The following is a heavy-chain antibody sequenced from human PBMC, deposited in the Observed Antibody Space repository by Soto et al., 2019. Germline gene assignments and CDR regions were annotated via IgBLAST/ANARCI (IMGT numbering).Heavy chain of an antibody. J-gene: IGHJ3*02. V-gene: IGHV3-30*18. Sequence: EGSLRLSCAASGFTFSSYGMHWVRQAPGKGLEWVAVISYDGSNKYYADSVKGRFTISRDNAKNTLYLQMNSLKGEAPAVYYCAKGRGTMIVVVITTGLCHIWGQGTMVTVSS. D-gene: IGHD3-22*01. CDR2: ISYDGSNK. CDR3: AKGRGTMIVVVITTGLCHI. CDR1: GFTFSSYG.